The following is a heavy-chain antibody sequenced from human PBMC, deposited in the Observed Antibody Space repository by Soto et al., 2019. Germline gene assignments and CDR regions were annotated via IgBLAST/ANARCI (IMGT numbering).Heavy chain of an antibody. CDR2: ISSSSSYI. J-gene: IGHJ4*02. D-gene: IGHD1-7*01. Sequence: GGSLRLSCVASGFTFGSRAMSWVRQAPGEGLEWVSSISSSSSYIYYADSVKGRFTISRDNAKNSLYLQMNSLRAEDTAVYYCARVTGTTFCLDYWGQGTLVTVSS. CDR3: ARVTGTTFCLDY. CDR1: GFTFGSRA. V-gene: IGHV3-21*01.